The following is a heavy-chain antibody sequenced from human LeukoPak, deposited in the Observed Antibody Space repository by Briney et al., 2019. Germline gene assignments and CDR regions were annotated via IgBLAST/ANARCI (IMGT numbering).Heavy chain of an antibody. CDR2: ISSSSSYI. J-gene: IGHJ3*02. Sequence: GGSLRLSCAASGFTFSSYSVNWVRQAPGKGLEWVSSISSSSSYIYYADSVKGRFTISRDNAKNSLYLQMNSLRAEDTAVYYCAKTMVTGAFDIWGQGTMVTVSS. CDR3: AKTMVTGAFDI. V-gene: IGHV3-21*01. CDR1: GFTFSSYS. D-gene: IGHD5-18*01.